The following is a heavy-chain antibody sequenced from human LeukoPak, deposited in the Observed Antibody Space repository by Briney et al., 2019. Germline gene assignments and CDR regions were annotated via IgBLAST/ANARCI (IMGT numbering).Heavy chain of an antibody. Sequence: SETLSLTCTVSGGSVSSGSYYWSWIRQPPGKGLEWIGEINHSGSTNYNPSLKSRVTISVDTSKNQFSLKLSSVTAADTAVYYCARDGRQGIVGATGGFDYWGQGTLVTVSS. CDR1: GGSVSSGSYY. J-gene: IGHJ4*02. CDR3: ARDGRQGIVGATGGFDY. D-gene: IGHD1-26*01. V-gene: IGHV4-39*07. CDR2: INHSGST.